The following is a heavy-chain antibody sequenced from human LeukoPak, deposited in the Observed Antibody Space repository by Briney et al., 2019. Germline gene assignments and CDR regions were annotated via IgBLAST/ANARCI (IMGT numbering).Heavy chain of an antibody. CDR1: GGTFSSYA. J-gene: IGHJ4*02. D-gene: IGHD5-24*01. CDR2: IIPIFGTA. CDR3: ARGEMATISQMDY. Sequence: SVKVSCKASGGTFSSYAISWVRQAPGQGLGWMGGIIPIFGTANYAQKFQGRVTITTDESTGTAYMELSSLRSEDTAVYYCARGEMATISQMDYWGQGTLVTVSS. V-gene: IGHV1-69*05.